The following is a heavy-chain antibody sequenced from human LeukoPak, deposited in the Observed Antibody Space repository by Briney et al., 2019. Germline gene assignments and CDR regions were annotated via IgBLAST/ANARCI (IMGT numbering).Heavy chain of an antibody. D-gene: IGHD3-3*01. J-gene: IGHJ4*02. Sequence: PGGSLRLSCAASGFTFSSYGMHWVRHAPGKGREGGAVISYDGSNKYYADYVKGRFTISRDNAKNTLDLQMSSRSAEDTAVFYGAKDPTPLFAVDLFDYWGQGTLVTVSS. CDR1: GFTFSSYG. CDR3: AKDPTPLFAVDLFDY. CDR2: ISYDGSNK. V-gene: IGHV3-30*18.